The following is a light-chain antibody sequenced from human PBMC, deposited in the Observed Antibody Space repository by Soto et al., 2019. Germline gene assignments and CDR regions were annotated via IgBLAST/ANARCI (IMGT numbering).Light chain of an antibody. CDR3: QQSYSTPLT. J-gene: IGKJ4*01. V-gene: IGKV1-39*01. CDR2: TAS. Sequence: DIQMTQSPSSLSASVGDRVTITCRASQSISSYLIWYQQKPGKAPKLLIYTASSLQSGVPSRFSGSGSGTDFTLTISSLQPEDFATYYCQQSYSTPLTFGGGTEVEIK. CDR1: QSISSY.